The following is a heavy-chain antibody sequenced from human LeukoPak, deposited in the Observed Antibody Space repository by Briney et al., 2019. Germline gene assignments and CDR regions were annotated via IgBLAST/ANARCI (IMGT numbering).Heavy chain of an antibody. CDR3: ARLVTGYCSGGSCFFGLIATPNWFDP. V-gene: IGHV4-34*01. J-gene: IGHJ5*02. Sequence: PSETLSLTCAVYGGSFSSYYWSWIRQPPGKGLEWIGEINHSGSTNYNPSLKSRVTISVDTSKNQFSLKLSSVTAADTAVYYCARLVTGYCSGGSCFFGLIATPNWFDPWGQGTLVTVSS. CDR2: INHSGST. CDR1: GGSFSSYY. D-gene: IGHD2-15*01.